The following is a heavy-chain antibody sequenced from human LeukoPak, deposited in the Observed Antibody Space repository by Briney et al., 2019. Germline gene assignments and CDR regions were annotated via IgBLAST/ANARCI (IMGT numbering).Heavy chain of an antibody. Sequence: GGSLRLSCAASGFRASSNYMSWVRQAPGKGLEWVSIIYSGGATYYTDSVKGRFTISRDSSKNTLYLQMNSLRSEDTTVYFCARETGTARLDYWGQGTLVTVSS. CDR1: GFRASSNY. CDR2: IYSGGAT. J-gene: IGHJ4*02. CDR3: ARETGTARLDY. D-gene: IGHD1-1*01. V-gene: IGHV3-66*02.